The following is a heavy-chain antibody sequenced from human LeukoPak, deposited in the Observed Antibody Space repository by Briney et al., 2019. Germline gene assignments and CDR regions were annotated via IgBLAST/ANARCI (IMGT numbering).Heavy chain of an antibody. D-gene: IGHD6-13*01. Sequence: ASVKASCKASGYTFTGYYMHWVRQAPGQRLEWMGWINPNSGGTNYAQKFQGRVTMTRDTSISTAYMELSRLRSDVTAVYYRALAAAGHSYFDYWGQGTLVTVSS. J-gene: IGHJ4*02. V-gene: IGHV1-2*02. CDR3: ALAAAGHSYFDY. CDR2: INPNSGGT. CDR1: GYTFTGYY.